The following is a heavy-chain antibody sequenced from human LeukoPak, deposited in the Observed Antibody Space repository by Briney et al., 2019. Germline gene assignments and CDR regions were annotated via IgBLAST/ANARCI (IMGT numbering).Heavy chain of an antibody. V-gene: IGHV6-1*01. CDR2: TYYRSKWYN. CDR3: AGVEEYQLLFRMYNWFDP. Sequence: SQTLSLTCAISGDSVSSNSAAWNWIRQSPSRGLEWLGRTYYRSKWYNDYAVSVKSRITINPDTSKNQFSLQLNSVTPEDTAVYYCAGVEEYQLLFRMYNWFDPWGQGTLVTVSS. D-gene: IGHD2-2*01. J-gene: IGHJ5*02. CDR1: GDSVSSNSAA.